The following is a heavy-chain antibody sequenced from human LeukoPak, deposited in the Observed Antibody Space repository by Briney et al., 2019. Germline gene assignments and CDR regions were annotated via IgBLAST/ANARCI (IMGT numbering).Heavy chain of an antibody. CDR3: TRRSDFDNSGYQY. CDR1: GFTFGGSA. D-gene: IGHD3-22*01. CDR2: IRTKANSYAT. Sequence: GGSLRLSCAASGFTFGGSAMHWVRQASGKGLEWIGRIRTKANSYATAYAASVKGRFAISRDDSKNTAYLQMNSLKTEDTAVYYCTRRSDFDNSGYQYWGQGTLVTVSS. J-gene: IGHJ4*02. V-gene: IGHV3-73*01.